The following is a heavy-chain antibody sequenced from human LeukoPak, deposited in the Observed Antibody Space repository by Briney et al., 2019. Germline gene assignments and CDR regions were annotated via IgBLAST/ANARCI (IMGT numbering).Heavy chain of an antibody. Sequence: PSETLSLTCAVYGGSFSNYYWSWIRQTPGKGVEWIGEINHSGSTNYNPSLKSRLAISVDTSKNQFSLKLSSVTAADTAVYYCARDPRDSGYYYPFDYWGQGTLVTVSS. CDR2: INHSGST. V-gene: IGHV4-34*01. J-gene: IGHJ4*02. D-gene: IGHD3-22*01. CDR3: ARDPRDSGYYYPFDY. CDR1: GGSFSNYY.